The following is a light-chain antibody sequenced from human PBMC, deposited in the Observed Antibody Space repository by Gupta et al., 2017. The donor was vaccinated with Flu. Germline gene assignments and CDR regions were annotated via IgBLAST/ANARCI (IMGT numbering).Light chain of an antibody. CDR2: GAA. CDR1: QSVSSN. CDR3: QLYNYWPPWT. J-gene: IGKJ1*01. V-gene: IGKV3-15*01. Sequence: EIVLTQPPATLSVSPGERATLSCRASQSVSSNLAWYQQKPGQAPRLLIYGAATRVTGIPARFSGSGCGTELTLTISSRQSEDFAVYYCQLYNYWPPWTFGQGTKVEIK.